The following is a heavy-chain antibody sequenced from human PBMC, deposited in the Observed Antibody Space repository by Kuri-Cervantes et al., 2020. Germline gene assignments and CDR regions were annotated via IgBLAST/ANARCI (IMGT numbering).Heavy chain of an antibody. CDR1: GSTFSSYG. Sequence: LSPTCAAPGSTFSSYGMHWVRQAPGKGLEWVALIRCDGSNKYYADSVKGRCTITRDNSKNTLYLQMNSLRAEDTAVFYCAKADPRGTLDYWGQGTLVTVSS. CDR3: AKADPRGTLDY. V-gene: IGHV3-30*02. D-gene: IGHD1-14*01. J-gene: IGHJ4*02. CDR2: IRCDGSNK.